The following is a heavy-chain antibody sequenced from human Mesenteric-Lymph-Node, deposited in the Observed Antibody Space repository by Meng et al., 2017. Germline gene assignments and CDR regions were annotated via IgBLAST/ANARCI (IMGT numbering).Heavy chain of an antibody. Sequence: GSGPGRVKPSGPLSLPCPVSGGSISSNNWWSWVRQPPGKGLEWIGEVYHNGNANYNPSLKSRVTISVDTSNNQFSLKLSSVTAADTAVYYCARVGWRQWSFDLWGRGTLVTVSS. CDR1: GGSISSNNW. CDR2: VYHNGNA. D-gene: IGHD5-18*01. CDR3: ARVGWRQWSFDL. J-gene: IGHJ2*01. V-gene: IGHV4-4*02.